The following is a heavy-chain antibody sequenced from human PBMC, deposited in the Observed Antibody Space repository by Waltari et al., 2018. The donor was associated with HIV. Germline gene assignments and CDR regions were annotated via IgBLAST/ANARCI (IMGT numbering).Heavy chain of an antibody. CDR1: GFTFSNYG. CDR2: ISGSGGST. J-gene: IGHJ6*02. D-gene: IGHD6-13*01. V-gene: IGHV3-23*01. Sequence: EVQVLESGGALVQPGGSLRLSCAASGFTFSNYGMSWGRQAPGKGLEWVSTISGSGGSTYYAGSVKGRFTVSRDNSKNTLYLQMNSLRAEDTAVYFCVKEHQYSHSWYSYYGMDVWGQGTTVTVSS. CDR3: VKEHQYSHSWYSYYGMDV.